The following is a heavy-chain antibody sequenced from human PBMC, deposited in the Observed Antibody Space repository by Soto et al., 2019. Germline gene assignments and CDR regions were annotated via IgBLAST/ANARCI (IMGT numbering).Heavy chain of an antibody. V-gene: IGHV4-39*01. Sequence: SETLCLTCTVSGGSIIDTGYYWGWIRQPPGKGLEWIGNIYYSGSTDYNPSLKSRVTISVDTSKNQFSLKLSSVTAADTAVYYFAKLHWNTSNRAPLDTWGQGTLVTVSS. D-gene: IGHD1-1*01. CDR3: AKLHWNTSNRAPLDT. CDR2: IYYSGST. CDR1: GGSIIDTGYY. J-gene: IGHJ5*02.